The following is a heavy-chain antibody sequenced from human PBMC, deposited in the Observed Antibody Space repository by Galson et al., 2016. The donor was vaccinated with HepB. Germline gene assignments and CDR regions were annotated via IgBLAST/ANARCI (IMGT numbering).Heavy chain of an antibody. D-gene: IGHD4/OR15-4a*01. V-gene: IGHV3-74*01. CDR1: GFTLSNNW. CDR2: MNEDGTVI. J-gene: IGHJ5*02. CDR3: VRDDYGHAWFDP. Sequence: SLRLSCAASGFTLSNNWMHWVRQAPGKGLVWVSRMNEDGTVINYGGSVRGRFTISRDNAKNSLYLHMNSLRVEETAVYYCVRDDYGHAWFDPRGHGTLVTVSS.